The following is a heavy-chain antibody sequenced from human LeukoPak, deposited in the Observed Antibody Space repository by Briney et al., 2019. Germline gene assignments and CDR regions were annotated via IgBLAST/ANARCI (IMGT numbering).Heavy chain of an antibody. D-gene: IGHD1-26*01. CDR1: GFTFSSYS. V-gene: IGHV3-48*01. Sequence: PGGSLRLSCAASGFTFSSYSMNWVRQAPGKGLEWVSYISSSSSTIYYADSVKGRFTISRDNAKNSLYLQMNSLRAEDTAVYYCARDRTLVGPRDAFDIWGQGTMVTVSS. CDR2: ISSSSSTI. CDR3: ARDRTLVGPRDAFDI. J-gene: IGHJ3*02.